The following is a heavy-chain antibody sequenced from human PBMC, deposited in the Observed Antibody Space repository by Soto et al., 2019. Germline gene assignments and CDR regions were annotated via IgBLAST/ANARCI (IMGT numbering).Heavy chain of an antibody. CDR1: GFTFSSYE. CDR3: ARDLLEWLLYPPDYYYGMDV. CDR2: ISSSGSTI. J-gene: IGHJ6*02. V-gene: IGHV3-48*03. D-gene: IGHD3-3*01. Sequence: GGSLRLYCAASGFTFSSYEMNWVRQAPGKGLEWVSYISSSGSTIYYADSVKGRFTISRDNAKNSLYLQMNSLRAEDTAVYYSARDLLEWLLYPPDYYYGMDVWGQGTTVTVSS.